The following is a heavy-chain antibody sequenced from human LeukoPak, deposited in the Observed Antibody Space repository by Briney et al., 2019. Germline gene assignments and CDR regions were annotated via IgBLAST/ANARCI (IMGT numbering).Heavy chain of an antibody. CDR2: IYTSGST. D-gene: IGHD3-22*01. Sequence: SQTLSLTCTVSSGSISSSNYYWSWIRQPAGKGLEWIGRIYTSGSTNYNPSLKSRVTMSVDTSKNQFSLKLSSVTAADTAVYYCARGSSGYYSDYWGQGTLVTVSS. J-gene: IGHJ4*02. CDR1: SGSISSSNYY. CDR3: ARGSSGYYSDY. V-gene: IGHV4-61*02.